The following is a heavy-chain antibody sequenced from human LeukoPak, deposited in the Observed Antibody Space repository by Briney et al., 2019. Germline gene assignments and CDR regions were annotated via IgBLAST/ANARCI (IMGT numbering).Heavy chain of an antibody. CDR1: GFSVSNNY. D-gene: IGHD5-12*01. CDR3: AKDPGATIFRPITYYFEY. V-gene: IGHV3-53*01. CDR2: IYAGDTI. J-gene: IGHJ4*02. Sequence: GGSLRLSCVVSGFSVSNNYVSWVRQAPGKGLEWVSVIYAGDTIKYADSVKGRFTISRDNSKNTLYLQMNSLRAEDTAVYYCAKDPGATIFRPITYYFEYWGQGTLVTVSS.